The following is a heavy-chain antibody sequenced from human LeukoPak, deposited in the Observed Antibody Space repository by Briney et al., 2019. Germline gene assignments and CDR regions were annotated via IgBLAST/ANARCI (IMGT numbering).Heavy chain of an antibody. CDR3: AKRGNPTVGHHYLDV. J-gene: IGHJ6*03. CDR1: GFTFSNFA. CDR2: IGGSGGAT. Sequence: GGSLRLSCAASGFTFSNFAMTWVRQAPGKGLEWVSTIGGSGGATYYADSVKGRFTISRDGSMNTVYLQMNSLRAEDTAVYYCAKRGNPTVGHHYLDVWGKGTTVSVSS. D-gene: IGHD1-1*01. V-gene: IGHV3-23*01.